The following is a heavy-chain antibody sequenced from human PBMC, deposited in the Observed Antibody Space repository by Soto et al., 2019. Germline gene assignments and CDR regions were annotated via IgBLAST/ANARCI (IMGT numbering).Heavy chain of an antibody. J-gene: IGHJ4*02. D-gene: IGHD3-10*01. Sequence: SETLSLTCSVSGGSISSSAYYWGWIRQPPGKGLEWIGNIYYSGSTYYNPSLKSRVTISVDTSKNQFSLKLSSVTAADTAVYYCARRVYGSGSYYYFDYWGQGTQVTVSS. CDR3: ARRVYGSGSYYYFDY. CDR2: IYYSGST. CDR1: GGSISSSAYY. V-gene: IGHV4-39*01.